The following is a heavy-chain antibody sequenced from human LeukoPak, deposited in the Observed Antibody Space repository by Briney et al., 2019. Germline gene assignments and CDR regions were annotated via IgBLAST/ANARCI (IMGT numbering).Heavy chain of an antibody. CDR3: AKDGRSYDYVWGSYRSSAFDI. D-gene: IGHD3-16*02. J-gene: IGHJ3*02. V-gene: IGHV3-23*01. CDR1: GFPFSSYA. CDR2: ISGSGGST. Sequence: GGSLRLSCVASGFPFSSYAMSWVRQAPGKGLEWVSGISGSGGSTYYADSVKGRFTISRDNSKNTLYLQMNSLRAEDTAVYYCAKDGRSYDYVWGSYRSSAFDIWGQGTMVTVSS.